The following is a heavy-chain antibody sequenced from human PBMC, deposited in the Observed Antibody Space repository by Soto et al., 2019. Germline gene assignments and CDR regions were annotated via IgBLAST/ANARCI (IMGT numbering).Heavy chain of an antibody. J-gene: IGHJ4*02. V-gene: IGHV3-15*01. CDR2: IKSKTDGGTT. CDR1: GFTFSNAW. CDR3: TTDPRPYYDILTGYYIAPH. D-gene: IGHD3-9*01. Sequence: GGSLRLSCAASGFTFSNAWMSWVRQAPGKGLEWVGRIKSKTDGGTTDYAAPVKGRFTISRDDSKNTLDLQMNSLKTEDTAVYYCTTDPRPYYDILTGYYIAPHWGQGTLVTVSS.